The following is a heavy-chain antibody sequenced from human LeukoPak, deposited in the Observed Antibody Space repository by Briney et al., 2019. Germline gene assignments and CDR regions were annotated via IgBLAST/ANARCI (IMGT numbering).Heavy chain of an antibody. V-gene: IGHV1-58*02. CDR3: AALQDRDGYNP. CDR1: GFTFTSSA. J-gene: IGHJ5*02. Sequence: ASVKVSCKASGFTFTSSAMQWVPQARGQRLEWIGWIVVGSGNTNYAQKFQERVTITRDMSTSTAYLELSSLRSEDTAVYYCAALQDRDGYNPWGQGTLVTVSS. D-gene: IGHD5-24*01. CDR2: IVVGSGNT.